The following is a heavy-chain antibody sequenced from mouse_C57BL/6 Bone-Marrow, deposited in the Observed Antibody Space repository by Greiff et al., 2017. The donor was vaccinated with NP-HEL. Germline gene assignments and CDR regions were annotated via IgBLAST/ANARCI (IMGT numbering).Heavy chain of an antibody. CDR3: ARLGSSGSGDY. D-gene: IGHD3-2*02. J-gene: IGHJ2*01. CDR2: IHPNSGST. CDR1: GYTFTSYW. V-gene: IGHV1-64*01. Sequence: VQLQQPGAELVKPGASVKLSCKASGYTFTSYWMHWVKQRPGQGLEWIGMIHPNSGSTNYNEKFKSKATLTVDTSSSTAYMQLSSLASEDSAVYYCARLGSSGSGDYWGQGTTLTVSS.